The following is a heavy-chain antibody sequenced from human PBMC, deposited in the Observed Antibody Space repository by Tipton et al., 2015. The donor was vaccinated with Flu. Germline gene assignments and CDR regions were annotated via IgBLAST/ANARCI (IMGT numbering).Heavy chain of an antibody. Sequence: TLSLTCTVSGDSIGSDYFWGWIRQPPGKGLEWIATIHRSGSTKYNPSLKSRVTISVDTSKNQFSLKLSSVTAADTAVYYCARVRSSSWAGAFDDWGQGTLVTVSS. CDR1: GDSIGSDYF. D-gene: IGHD6-13*01. CDR2: IHRSGST. CDR3: ARVRSSSWAGAFDD. J-gene: IGHJ4*02. V-gene: IGHV4-38-2*02.